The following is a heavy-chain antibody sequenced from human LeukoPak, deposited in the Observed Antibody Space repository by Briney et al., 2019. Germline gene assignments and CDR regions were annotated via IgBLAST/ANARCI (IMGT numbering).Heavy chain of an antibody. D-gene: IGHD6-19*01. J-gene: IGHJ3*02. CDR3: AKDVGYSSGWWDDAFDI. CDR1: GFTFSSYA. CDR2: ISGSGGST. Sequence: QTGGSLRLSCAASGFTFSSYAMSWVRQAPGKGLEWVSAISGSGGSTYYADSVKGRFTISRDNSKNTLYLQMSSLRAEDTAVYYCAKDVGYSSGWWDDAFDIWGQGTMVTVSS. V-gene: IGHV3-23*01.